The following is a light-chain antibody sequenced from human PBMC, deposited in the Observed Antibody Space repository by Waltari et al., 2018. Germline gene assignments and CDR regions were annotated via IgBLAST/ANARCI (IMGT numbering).Light chain of an antibody. Sequence: SVLTQPPSASGTPGQGVTISCSGGSSSIGSNFVSWYQQFPETAPRLLIYRDDQRPSGVPARFSGSKSGTAASLAISGLRSGDEADYYCSAWDDSLSGPVFGGGTKLTVL. CDR1: SSSIGSNF. J-gene: IGLJ3*02. CDR3: SAWDDSLSGPV. V-gene: IGLV1-47*02. CDR2: RDD.